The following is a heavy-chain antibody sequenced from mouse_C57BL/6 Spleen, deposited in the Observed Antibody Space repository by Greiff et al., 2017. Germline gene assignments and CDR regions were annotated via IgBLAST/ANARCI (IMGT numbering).Heavy chain of an antibody. D-gene: IGHD2-5*01. CDR2: IDPSDSYT. J-gene: IGHJ2*01. CDR3: ARRGYSNLPFDY. V-gene: IGHV1-59*01. Sequence: QVQLQQPGAELVRPGTSVKLSCKASGYTFTSYWMHWVKQRPGQGLEWIGVIDPSDSYTNYNQKFKGKATLTVDTSSSTAYMQLSSLTSEDSAVYYCARRGYSNLPFDYWGQGTTLTVSS. CDR1: GYTFTSYW.